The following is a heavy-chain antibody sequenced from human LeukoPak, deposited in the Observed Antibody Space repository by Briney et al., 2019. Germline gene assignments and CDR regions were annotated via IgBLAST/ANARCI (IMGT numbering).Heavy chain of an antibody. V-gene: IGHV3-11*04. D-gene: IGHD2-15*01. CDR2: ISSSGGTI. Sequence: PGGSLRLSCAASGFTFSDYYMSWIRQAPGKGLEWVSYISSSGGTISYADSVKGRFTISRDNAKNSLYLQMNSLRAEDTAVYYCARVYRYCSGGNCYTFDYWGQGTLVTVSS. CDR3: ARVYRYCSGGNCYTFDY. CDR1: GFTFSDYY. J-gene: IGHJ4*02.